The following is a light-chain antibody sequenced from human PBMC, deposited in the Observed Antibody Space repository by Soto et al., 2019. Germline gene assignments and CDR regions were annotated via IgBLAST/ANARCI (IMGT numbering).Light chain of an antibody. CDR3: SSYSLITTRV. V-gene: IGLV2-14*01. J-gene: IGLJ1*01. Sequence: QSALTQPASVSGSPGQSITISCTGTSSDVGGYNYVSWYQQHPGIAPKLIIYDVTNRPSGVSHRFSGSKSGNTASLTISGLQAEDEANYYCSSYSLITTRVFGTGTKLTVL. CDR2: DVT. CDR1: SSDVGGYNY.